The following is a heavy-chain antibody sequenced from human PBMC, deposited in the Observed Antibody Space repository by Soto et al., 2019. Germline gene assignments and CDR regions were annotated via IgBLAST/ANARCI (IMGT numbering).Heavy chain of an antibody. D-gene: IGHD1-26*01. V-gene: IGHV6-1*01. CDR1: GDRVSSNIAA. Sequence: SQTLSLTCAISGDRVSSNIAAWNWIRPSPSRGLEWLGRTYYRSKWYNDYAVSVKSRITINPDTSKNQFSLQLNSVTPEDTAVYCCARGKSSGSYYVDWFDPWGQGTLVTVSS. CDR3: ARGKSSGSYYVDWFDP. CDR2: TYYRSKWYN. J-gene: IGHJ5*02.